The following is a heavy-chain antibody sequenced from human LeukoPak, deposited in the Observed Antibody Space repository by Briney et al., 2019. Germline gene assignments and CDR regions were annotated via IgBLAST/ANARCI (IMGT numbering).Heavy chain of an antibody. D-gene: IGHD3-10*01. V-gene: IGHV4-39*01. CDR2: IYYSRST. Sequence: SETLSLTCTVSGGSISNTLYYWAWIRQPPGKGLESIGSIYYSRSTYYSPSLKSRVTISVDTSKNQFSLKPSSVTAADTAVYYCARVNYGSGSYFFGYWGQGTLVTVSS. J-gene: IGHJ4*02. CDR3: ARVNYGSGSYFFGY. CDR1: GGSISNTLYY.